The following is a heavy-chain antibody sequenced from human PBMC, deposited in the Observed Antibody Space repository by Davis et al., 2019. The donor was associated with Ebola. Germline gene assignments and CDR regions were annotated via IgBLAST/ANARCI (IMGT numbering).Heavy chain of an antibody. CDR2: FDPEDAEP. Sequence: ASVKVSCKVSGYTLTDLSIHWVRQAPGKGLEWMGYFDPEDAEPIYAQKFQGRVTITADKSTSTAYMELSSLRSEDTAVYYCARGVGATADYWGQGTLVTVSS. V-gene: IGHV1-24*01. CDR1: GYTLTDLS. CDR3: ARGVGATADY. D-gene: IGHD1-26*01. J-gene: IGHJ4*02.